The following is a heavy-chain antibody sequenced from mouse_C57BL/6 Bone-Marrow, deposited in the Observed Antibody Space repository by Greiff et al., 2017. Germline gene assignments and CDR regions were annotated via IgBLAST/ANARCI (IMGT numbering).Heavy chain of an antibody. CDR2: IYPGGGYT. V-gene: IGHV1-63*01. Sequence: VQRVESGAELVGPGTSVKMSCKASGYTFTNYWIGWAKQRPGHGLEWIGDIYPGGGYTNYNEKFKGKATLTADKSSSTAYMQFSSLTSEDSAIYYCARHYDYDEGLDDGGTGTTLTVSS. D-gene: IGHD2-4*01. J-gene: IGHJ2*01. CDR3: ARHYDYDEGLDD. CDR1: GYTFTNYW.